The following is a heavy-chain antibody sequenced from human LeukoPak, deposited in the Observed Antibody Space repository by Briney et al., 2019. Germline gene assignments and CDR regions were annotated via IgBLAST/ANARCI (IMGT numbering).Heavy chain of an antibody. CDR2: IYYSGNT. CDR3: ASPRTPVYRGSYEDAFDI. D-gene: IGHD1-26*01. V-gene: IGHV4-39*02. J-gene: IGHJ3*02. Sequence: SETLSLTCTVSGGSISSSSYYWGWIRQPPGKGLEWIGSIYYSGNTYYNPSLKSRVTISVDTSKNHFSLILTSVTAADTAVYFCASPRTPVYRGSYEDAFDIWGQGTMVSVSS. CDR1: GGSISSSSYY.